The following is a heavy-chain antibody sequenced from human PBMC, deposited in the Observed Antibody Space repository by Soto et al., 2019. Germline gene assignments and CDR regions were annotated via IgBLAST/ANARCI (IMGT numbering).Heavy chain of an antibody. D-gene: IGHD5-12*01. Sequence: EVQLVESGGGLVQPGRSLGLSCTASGFTFGDYAMTWFRQAAGKGLEWVGFISSKRYGGTAQYATSVKGRFTISRDDSKSIAYLQMNSLKTEDTAVYFCSRLPPSKYRDSPFDPWGQGTLVIVSS. J-gene: IGHJ5*02. CDR2: ISSKRYGGTA. CDR1: GFTFGDYA. CDR3: SRLPPSKYRDSPFDP. V-gene: IGHV3-49*03.